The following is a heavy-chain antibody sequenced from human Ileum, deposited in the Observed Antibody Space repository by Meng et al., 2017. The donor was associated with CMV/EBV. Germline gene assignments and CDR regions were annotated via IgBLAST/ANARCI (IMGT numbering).Heavy chain of an antibody. CDR3: ARDAGMVAAHDF. CDR2: ISYDGTNK. V-gene: IGHV3-30-3*01. D-gene: IGHD2-15*01. Sequence: GESLKISCGASGFTFSSFAMNWVRQAPGKGLEWVAVISYDGTNKYYADSVRGRFTISRDNSKNTLSLQINSLRVEDTAIYYCARDAGMVAAHDFWGQGTLVTVSS. J-gene: IGHJ4*02. CDR1: GFTFSSFA.